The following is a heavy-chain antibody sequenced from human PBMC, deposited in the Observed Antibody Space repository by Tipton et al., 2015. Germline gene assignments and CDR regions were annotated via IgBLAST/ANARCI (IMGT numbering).Heavy chain of an antibody. CDR1: GGSISSGFY. CDR2: VYYSGSS. CDR3: ARLRSEGRYYYDSTGYYFDY. D-gene: IGHD3-22*01. V-gene: IGHV4-39*01. Sequence: TLSLTCTVSGGSISSGFYWGWIRQPPGKGLEWIGNVYYSGSSYYNPSLKRRVTISVDTSKNQLSLKLSSVTAADTAVYYCARLRSEGRYYYDSTGYYFDYWGQGTLVTVSS. J-gene: IGHJ4*02.